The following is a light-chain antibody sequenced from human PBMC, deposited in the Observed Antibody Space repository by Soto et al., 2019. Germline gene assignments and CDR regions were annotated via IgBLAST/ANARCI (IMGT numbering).Light chain of an antibody. CDR2: EGS. V-gene: IGLV2-23*01. CDR3: CSYAGSSTYV. Sequence: QSALTQPRSVSGSPGQSVTISCTGTSGDVGAYNHVSWFQQHPGKAPKLMIYEGSKRPSGVSNRFSGSKSGNTASLTISGLQAEDEADYFCCSYAGSSTYVFGTGTKVTVL. J-gene: IGLJ1*01. CDR1: SGDVGAYNH.